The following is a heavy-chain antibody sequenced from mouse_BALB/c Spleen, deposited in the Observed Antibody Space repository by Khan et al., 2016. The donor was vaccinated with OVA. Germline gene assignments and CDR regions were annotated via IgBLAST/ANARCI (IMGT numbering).Heavy chain of an antibody. CDR1: GYSITSGYG. J-gene: IGHJ2*01. Sequence: EVKLEESGPGLVKPSQSLSLTCTVTGYSITSGYGWNWIRQFPGNKLEWMGYISYSGSTNYKPSLKSRISITRDTSKNQFFLQLNFVTTNETAAYYCTKTARIKYWGQGTTLTVSS. V-gene: IGHV3-2*02. CDR2: ISYSGST. CDR3: TKTARIKY. D-gene: IGHD1-2*01.